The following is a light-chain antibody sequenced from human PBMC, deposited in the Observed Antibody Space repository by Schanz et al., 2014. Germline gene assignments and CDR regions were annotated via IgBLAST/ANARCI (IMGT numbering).Light chain of an antibody. CDR2: DAS. Sequence: EIVLTQSPGTLSLSPGERAALSCRTSQSVRTNYLAWYQQKAGQAPRLLIYDASARATGIPDRFSGSGSGTDFTLTISRLEPEDFAVYYCQQYGSSPLITFGQGTRLEIK. CDR1: QSVRTNY. V-gene: IGKV3-20*01. J-gene: IGKJ5*01. CDR3: QQYGSSPLIT.